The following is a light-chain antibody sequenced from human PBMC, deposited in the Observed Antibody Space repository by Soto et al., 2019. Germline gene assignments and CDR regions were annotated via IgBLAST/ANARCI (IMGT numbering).Light chain of an antibody. CDR1: QTISSY. CDR2: TAS. CDR3: QHYDSSWT. Sequence: DIQMTQSPSSLSASVGDRVTITCRASQTISSYLNWYQQKPGKAPKLLIYTASILENGVPSRFTGSGSGTDFTLSISSLQPDDFATYYCQHYDSSWTFGQGTKVDIK. J-gene: IGKJ1*01. V-gene: IGKV1-5*03.